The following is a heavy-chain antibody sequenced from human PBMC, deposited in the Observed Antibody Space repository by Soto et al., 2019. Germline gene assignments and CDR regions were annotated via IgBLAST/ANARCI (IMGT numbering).Heavy chain of an antibody. CDR3: AGVSGSSSWYREWASDI. CDR1: GGSISSYY. CDR2: IYYSGST. D-gene: IGHD6-13*01. Sequence: QVQLQESGPGLVKPSETLSLTCTVSGGSISSYYWSWIRQPPGKGLEGIGYIYYSGSTNYNPSLKSRVTVSVDTSKNQFSLKLSSVTAADTAVYYCAGVSGSSSWYREWASDIWGQGTVVTVSS. V-gene: IGHV4-59*01. J-gene: IGHJ3*02.